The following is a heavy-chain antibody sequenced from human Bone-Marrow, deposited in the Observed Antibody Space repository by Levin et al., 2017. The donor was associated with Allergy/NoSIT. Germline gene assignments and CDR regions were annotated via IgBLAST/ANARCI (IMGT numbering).Heavy chain of an antibody. CDR3: ATRGSQLELLAFDI. CDR1: GYTFTSYD. CDR2: MNPNSGNT. V-gene: IGHV1-8*01. J-gene: IGHJ3*02. Sequence: GESLKISCKASGYTFTSYDINWVRQATGQGLEWMGWMNPNSGNTGYAQKFQGRVTMTRNTSISTAYMELSSLRSEDTAVYYCATRGSQLELLAFDIWGQGTMVTVSS. D-gene: IGHD1-7*01.